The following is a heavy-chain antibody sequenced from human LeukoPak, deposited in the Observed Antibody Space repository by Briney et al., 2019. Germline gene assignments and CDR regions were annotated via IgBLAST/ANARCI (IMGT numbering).Heavy chain of an antibody. D-gene: IGHD3-3*01. CDR3: GRETDFGVVTN. V-gene: IGHV6-1*01. Sequence: SQTLSLTCALSLDSVSINSASSNWIRQSPSRCLEWLGRTYYRSQQWHSDYAPSVKGRITLNPETSKNQFSLKLNSMTPEDTAVYYCGRETDFGVVTNWGQGTLVTVSS. CDR1: LDSVSINSAS. CDR2: TYYRSQQWHS. J-gene: IGHJ4*02.